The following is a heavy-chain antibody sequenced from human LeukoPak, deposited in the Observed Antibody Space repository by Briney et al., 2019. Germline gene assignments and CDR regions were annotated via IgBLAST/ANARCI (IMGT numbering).Heavy chain of an antibody. CDR3: ARGLHGSGSSDFDY. Sequence: GGSLRLTCAASGFTFSSYDMHWVRQATGKGLEWVSAIGTAGDTYYPGSVKGRFTISRENAKNSLYLQMNSLRAGDTAVYYCARGLHGSGSSDFDYWGQGTLVTVSS. V-gene: IGHV3-13*01. J-gene: IGHJ4*02. D-gene: IGHD3-10*01. CDR1: GFTFSSYD. CDR2: IGTAGDT.